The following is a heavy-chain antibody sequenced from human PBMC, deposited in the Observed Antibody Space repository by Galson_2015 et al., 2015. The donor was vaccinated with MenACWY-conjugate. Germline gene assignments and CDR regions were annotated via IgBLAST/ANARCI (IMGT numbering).Heavy chain of an antibody. J-gene: IGHJ6*03. Sequence: SLRLSCAASGFTFSNSAMNWVRQAPGKGLEWVSGIRTITGSTYYADSVKGRFTVSRDQSKNTLNLQMNSLRADDTAVYFCARGGSASNVYYLVDVWGKGTTVTVSS. V-gene: IGHV3-23*01. D-gene: IGHD3-16*01. CDR3: ARGGSASNVYYLVDV. CDR1: GFTFSNSA. CDR2: IRTITGST.